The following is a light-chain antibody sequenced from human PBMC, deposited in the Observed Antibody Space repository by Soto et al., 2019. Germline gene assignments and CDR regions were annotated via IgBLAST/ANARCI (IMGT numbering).Light chain of an antibody. CDR1: QSVSSNY. CDR2: GAS. V-gene: IGKV3-20*01. CDR3: QQYDSSPLA. J-gene: IGKJ3*01. Sequence: EIVLTQSPGTLSLSPGERATLSCRASQSVSSNYLAWYQQKPGQAPRLLIYGASRRATGIPDRFSGSGSGTDFTLTISRLEPEDFAVYYCQQYDSSPLAFGPGTKVDIK.